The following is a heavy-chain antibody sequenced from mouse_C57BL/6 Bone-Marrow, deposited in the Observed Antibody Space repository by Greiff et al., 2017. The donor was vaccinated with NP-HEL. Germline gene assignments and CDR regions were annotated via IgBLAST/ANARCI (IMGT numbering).Heavy chain of an antibody. CDR2: IDPSDSYT. Sequence: QVQLQQPGAELVKPGASVKLSCKASGYTFTSYWMQWVKQRPGQGLEWIGEIDPSDSYTNYNQKFKGKATLTVDTSSSTAYMQLSSLTSEDSAVYYCASPNYYGSSGFAYWGQGTLVTVSA. J-gene: IGHJ3*01. V-gene: IGHV1-50*01. D-gene: IGHD1-1*01. CDR1: GYTFTSYW. CDR3: ASPNYYGSSGFAY.